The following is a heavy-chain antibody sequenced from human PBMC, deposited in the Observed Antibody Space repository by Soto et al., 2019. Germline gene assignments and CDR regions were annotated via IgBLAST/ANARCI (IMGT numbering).Heavy chain of an antibody. V-gene: IGHV3-53*02. CDR2: IFTGGLT. CDR3: HGYGV. J-gene: IGHJ4*02. Sequence: VETGGGLIQPGGSLRLSCAVSGFTVTSNYISWVRQTPGKGLEWVAVIFTGGLTLYTDSVRDRFTISRDISRNTVDLQMSSLRPDDTATYSCHGYGVWGRGTPVIVSS. CDR1: GFTVTSNY. D-gene: IGHD2-15*01.